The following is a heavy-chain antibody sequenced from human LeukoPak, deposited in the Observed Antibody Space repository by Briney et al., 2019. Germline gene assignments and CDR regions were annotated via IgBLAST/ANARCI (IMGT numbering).Heavy chain of an antibody. CDR3: TRPSYCSSTSCYPGY. CDR2: IRSKANSYAT. J-gene: IGHJ4*02. V-gene: IGHV3-73*01. CDR1: GFTFSGSA. D-gene: IGHD2-2*01. Sequence: GGSLRLSCAASGFTFSGSAMHWVRQASGKGLEWVGRIRSKANSYATAYAASVKGRFTISRDDSKNTAYLQMNSLKTEDTAVCYCTRPSYCSSTSCYPGYWGQGTLVTVSS.